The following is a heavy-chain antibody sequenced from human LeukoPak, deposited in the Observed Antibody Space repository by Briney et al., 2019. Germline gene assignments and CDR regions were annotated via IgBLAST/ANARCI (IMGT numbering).Heavy chain of an antibody. Sequence: GGSLRLSCAASGFTFSSYAMHWVRQGAGKGLECVAIISYDGTNKDYADSVKGRFTISRDNSKNTVYLQMNSLRAEDTAVYYCARVGVSWGGFDIWGQGTTVTVSS. D-gene: IGHD7-27*01. CDR2: ISYDGTNK. CDR3: ARVGVSWGGFDI. V-gene: IGHV3-30-3*01. CDR1: GFTFSSYA. J-gene: IGHJ3*02.